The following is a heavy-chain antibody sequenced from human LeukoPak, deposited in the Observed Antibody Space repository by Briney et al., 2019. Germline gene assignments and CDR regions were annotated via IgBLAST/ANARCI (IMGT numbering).Heavy chain of an antibody. CDR2: IYYSGSA. D-gene: IGHD6-19*01. V-gene: IGHV4-31*03. CDR1: GGSISSGGYY. CDR3: ARRKDSRGWYYFDY. J-gene: IGHJ4*02. Sequence: SQTLSLTCTVSGGSISSGGYYWSWIRQHPGKGLEWIGYIYYSGSAYYNPSLKSRVTISVDTSKNQFSLKLSSVTAADTAVYYCARRKDSRGWYYFDYWGQGTLVTVSS.